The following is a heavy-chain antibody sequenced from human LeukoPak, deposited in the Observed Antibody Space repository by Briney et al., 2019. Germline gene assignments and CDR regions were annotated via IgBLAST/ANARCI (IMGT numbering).Heavy chain of an antibody. Sequence: GESLKISCKGSGYSFTSYWIGWVRQMPGKGLEWMGIIYPGDSDTRYSPSFQGQVTISADKSISTAYLQWSSLKASDTAMYYCARCSMVRGVIRWFDPWGQGTLVTVSS. CDR2: IYPGDSDT. D-gene: IGHD3-10*01. CDR1: GYSFTSYW. J-gene: IGHJ5*02. V-gene: IGHV5-51*01. CDR3: ARCSMVRGVIRWFDP.